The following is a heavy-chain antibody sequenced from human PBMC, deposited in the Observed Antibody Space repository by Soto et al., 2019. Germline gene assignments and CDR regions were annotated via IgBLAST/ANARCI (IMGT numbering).Heavy chain of an antibody. J-gene: IGHJ5*02. CDR3: ARDMPRIYDYGDYVWFDP. Sequence: SETLSLTCTVSGGSISSGGYYWSWIRQHPGKGLEWIGYIYYSGSTYYNPSLKSRVTISVDTSKNQFSLKLSSVTAADAALYYCARDMPRIYDYGDYVWFDPWGQGTLVTVSS. CDR1: GGSISSGGYY. CDR2: IYYSGST. V-gene: IGHV4-31*03. D-gene: IGHD4-17*01.